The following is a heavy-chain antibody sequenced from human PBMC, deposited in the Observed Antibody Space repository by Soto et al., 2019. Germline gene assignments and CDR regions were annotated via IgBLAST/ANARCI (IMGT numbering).Heavy chain of an antibody. CDR1: GYRFTSYW. V-gene: IGHV5-51*01. CDR3: ARKDKSGYFNWFDP. D-gene: IGHD3-22*01. CDR2: IFPSDSDT. Sequence: PGESLKISCRTSGYRFTSYWIAWVRQMPGKGLEWMGIIFPSDSDTRYSPSFQGQVTISADRSTSTVFLQWASQKASNTAVYFCARKDKSGYFNWFDPWGQGTLVTVSS. J-gene: IGHJ5*02.